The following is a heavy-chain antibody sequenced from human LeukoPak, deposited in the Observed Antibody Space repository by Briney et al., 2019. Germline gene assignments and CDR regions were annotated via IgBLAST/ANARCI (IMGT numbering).Heavy chain of an antibody. V-gene: IGHV4-34*01. CDR1: GGSFRGYY. CDR2: INHSGST. D-gene: IGHD2-15*01. J-gene: IGHJ1*01. Sequence: SETLSLTCAVYGGSFRGYYWSWIRQPPGKGLEWIGEINHSGSTNYNPSLKSRVIISVDTSKKQFSLKLSSVTAADTAVYYCAPGGYCSGGSCYKEYFQHWGQGTLVTVSS. CDR3: APGGYCSGGSCYKEYFQH.